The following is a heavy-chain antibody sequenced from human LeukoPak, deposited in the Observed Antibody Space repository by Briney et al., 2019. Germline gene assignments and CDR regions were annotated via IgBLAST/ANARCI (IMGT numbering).Heavy chain of an antibody. J-gene: IGHJ5*02. CDR3: ARLTYYYDSSGYYTNWFDP. D-gene: IGHD3-22*01. CDR2: IYYSGST. Sequence: SETLSLTCTVSGGSISSYYWSWIRQPPGKGLEWIGYIYYSGSTNYNPSLKSRVTISVDTSKNQFSLKLSSVTAADTAVYYCARLTYYYDSSGYYTNWFDPWGQGTLVTVSS. CDR1: GGSISSYY. V-gene: IGHV4-59*01.